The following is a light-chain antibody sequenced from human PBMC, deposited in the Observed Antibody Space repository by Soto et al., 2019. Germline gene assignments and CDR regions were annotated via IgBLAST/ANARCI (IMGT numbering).Light chain of an antibody. CDR1: QSVRSNF. CDR2: GAS. CDR3: QRYDSFRT. Sequence: EIVFTQSPGTLSFYPLEIATLSCRASQSVRSNFLAWYQQKPGQAPRLLIYGASNRATGIPDRFIGSGSGTDFTLTITRLETEDFAMYYCQRYDSFRTFGQGTKVDIK. V-gene: IGKV3-20*01. J-gene: IGKJ1*01.